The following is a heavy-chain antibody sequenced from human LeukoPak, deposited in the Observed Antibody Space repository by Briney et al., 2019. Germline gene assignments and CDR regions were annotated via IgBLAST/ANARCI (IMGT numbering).Heavy chain of an antibody. CDR3: ARDSSGWYGDYYYYYMDV. Sequence: PSETLSLTCTVSGYSISSGYYWGWIRQPPGKGLEWIGSIHQSGSSYYNPSLKSRVTISVDTSKNQFSLKLSSVTAADTAVYYCARDSSGWYGDYYYYYMDVWGKGTTVTISS. D-gene: IGHD6-13*01. J-gene: IGHJ6*03. CDR1: GYSISSGYY. CDR2: IHQSGSS. V-gene: IGHV4-38-2*02.